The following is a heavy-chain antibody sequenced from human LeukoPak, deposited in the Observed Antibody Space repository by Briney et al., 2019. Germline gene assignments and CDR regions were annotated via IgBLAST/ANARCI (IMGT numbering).Heavy chain of an antibody. J-gene: IGHJ3*02. Sequence: ASVKVSRKASGYTFTGYYMHWVRQAPGQGLEWMGWINPNSGGTNYAQKFQGRVTMTRDTSISTAYMELSRLRSDDTAVYYCARTRVQWELLGAFDIWGQGTMVTVSS. V-gene: IGHV1-2*02. CDR1: GYTFTGYY. CDR3: ARTRVQWELLGAFDI. D-gene: IGHD1-26*01. CDR2: INPNSGGT.